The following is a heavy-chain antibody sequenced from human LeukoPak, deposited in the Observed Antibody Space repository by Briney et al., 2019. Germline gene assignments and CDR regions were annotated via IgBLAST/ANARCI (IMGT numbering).Heavy chain of an antibody. CDR2: ISGSSSAI. D-gene: IGHD3-3*01. CDR1: GFTFSSSS. Sequence: GGSLRLSCAASGFTFSSSSMNWVRRAPGKGLEWVSYISGSSSAIYYADSVKGRFTISRDNAKNSLYLQMNSLRDEDTAVYFCARGMYYEMDYWGQGTLVTVSS. J-gene: IGHJ4*02. V-gene: IGHV3-48*02. CDR3: ARGMYYEMDY.